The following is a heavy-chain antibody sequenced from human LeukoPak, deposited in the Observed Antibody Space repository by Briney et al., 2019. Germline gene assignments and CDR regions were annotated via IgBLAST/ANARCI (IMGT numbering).Heavy chain of an antibody. CDR1: GFTFSSYA. D-gene: IGHD4-11*01. CDR3: AKAKLPNRNYDYYFDC. CDR2: ISGSGGST. V-gene: IGHV3-23*01. Sequence: AGGSLTLSCAASGFTFSSYAMSWVRQAPGKGLEWVSAISGSGGSTYYADSVKGRFTVSRDNSKSTLYLHMNSLRADDTAVYYCAKAKLPNRNYDYYFDCWGQGTLVTVSS. J-gene: IGHJ4*02.